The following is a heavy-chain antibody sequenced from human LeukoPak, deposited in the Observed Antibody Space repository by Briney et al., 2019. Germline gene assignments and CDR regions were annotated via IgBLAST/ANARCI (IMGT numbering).Heavy chain of an antibody. CDR2: ISSSSSYI. J-gene: IGHJ4*02. D-gene: IGHD3-3*02. CDR1: GFTFSSYS. CDR3: ARDGHFWSGYYSVY. Sequence: PGGSLRLSCAASGFTFSSYSMNWVRQAPGKGLEWVSSISSSSSYIYYADSVKGRFTISRDNAKNSLYLQMNSLRAEDTAVYCCARDGHFWSGYYSVYWGQGTLVTVSS. V-gene: IGHV3-21*01.